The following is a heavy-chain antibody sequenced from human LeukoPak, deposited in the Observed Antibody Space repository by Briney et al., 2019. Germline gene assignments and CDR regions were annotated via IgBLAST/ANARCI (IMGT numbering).Heavy chain of an antibody. CDR2: IVGSGGST. Sequence: PGGSLRLSCAASGFTFSSYAMSWVRQLQGKGRGWVSAIVGSGGSTYYADSVKGRFTISRDNSKNTLYLQMNSLRAEDTAVYYCAKVTEVTYYYDSSGYYYFDYWGQGTLVTVSS. V-gene: IGHV3-23*01. CDR1: GFTFSSYA. CDR3: AKVTEVTYYYDSSGYYYFDY. D-gene: IGHD3-22*01. J-gene: IGHJ4*02.